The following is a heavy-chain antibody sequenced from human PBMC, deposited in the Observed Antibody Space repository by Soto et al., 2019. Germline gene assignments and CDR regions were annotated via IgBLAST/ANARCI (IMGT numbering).Heavy chain of an antibody. Sequence: SGPTLVNPTHTVTRTCTFSGFSLSTSGVGVNWIRQPPGKSLEWLSLIYWHDDKRYSPSLKSRLTITKDTSKNQVVLTMTNMEPVDTATYYCAHRGGATVAPYYFDYWCQGPLVTVSS. CDR3: AHRGGATVAPYYFDY. CDR2: IYWHDDK. D-gene: IGHD3-16*01. V-gene: IGHV2-5*01. J-gene: IGHJ4*02. CDR1: GFSLSTSGVG.